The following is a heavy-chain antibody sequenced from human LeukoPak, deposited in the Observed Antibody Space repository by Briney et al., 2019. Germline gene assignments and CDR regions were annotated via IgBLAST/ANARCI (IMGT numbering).Heavy chain of an antibody. CDR1: GFTFSSYE. Sequence: SGGSLRLSCAASGFTFSSYEMNGVRRAPGRGREWVSYISSSGSTIYYADSVKGGFTISRDNAKNTLYLQMNSLRAEDTAVYYCASVPGRSSTSCPSCSYWGQGTLVTVSP. V-gene: IGHV3-48*03. D-gene: IGHD2-2*01. CDR2: ISSSGSTI. J-gene: IGHJ4*02. CDR3: ASVPGRSSTSCPSCSY.